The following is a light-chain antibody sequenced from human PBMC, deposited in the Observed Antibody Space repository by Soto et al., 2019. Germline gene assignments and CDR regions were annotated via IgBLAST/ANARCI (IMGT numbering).Light chain of an antibody. Sequence: QSVLTQPASVSGSPGQSITISCAGTSSDLGAYKYVSWYQQHLDKAPKLILYEVSRRPSGVSNRFSGSKSGNTASLTISGLLAEDEADYSCSSYTNTSTLVFGTGTKGTVL. CDR3: SSYTNTSTLV. J-gene: IGLJ1*01. CDR2: EVS. V-gene: IGLV2-14*03. CDR1: SSDLGAYKY.